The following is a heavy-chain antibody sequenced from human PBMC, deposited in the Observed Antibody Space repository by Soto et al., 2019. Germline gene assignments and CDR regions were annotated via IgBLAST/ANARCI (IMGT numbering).Heavy chain of an antibody. CDR2: VDHRGST. CDR1: GESFSGYY. V-gene: IGHV4-34*02. CDR3: ARYEYGNSLYGVDV. Sequence: QVHLQQRGAGLLKPSETLSLNCVVSGESFSGYYWSWIRQTPGMGLEWIGEVDHRGSTTYNPSLKNRASISIDSSKTLFSLELTSVTAADTALYFCARYEYGNSLYGVDVWGQGPRVTVSS. D-gene: IGHD1-7*01. J-gene: IGHJ6*02.